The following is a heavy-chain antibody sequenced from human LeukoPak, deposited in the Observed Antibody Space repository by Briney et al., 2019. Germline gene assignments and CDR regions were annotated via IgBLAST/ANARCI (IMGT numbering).Heavy chain of an antibody. V-gene: IGHV3-23*01. Sequence: GGSLRLSCAASGFTFSTYAMSWVRQAPGMGLQWVSGISESGGRTYYEDSAKGLFTISRNNAKNTLYLHITSLTVDDTAIYYCARDRHRGAFDVWGRGTMVTVS. CDR2: ISESGGRT. J-gene: IGHJ3*01. D-gene: IGHD3-10*01. CDR3: ARDRHRGAFDV. CDR1: GFTFSTYA.